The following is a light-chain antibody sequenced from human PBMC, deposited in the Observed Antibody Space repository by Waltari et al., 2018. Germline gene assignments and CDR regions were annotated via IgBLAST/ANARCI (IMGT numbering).Light chain of an antibody. CDR3: QQYGDSPLYT. V-gene: IGKV3-20*01. CDR2: GAS. CDR1: QSAASIY. Sequence: EYVLTQSPGTLSLSPGERATLSCRASQSAASIYLAWYQQKPGQATRLLIYGASNRATGSPDRFSGSGSGKDFTLTISRLEPEDFAVYYCQQYGDSPLYTFGRGTKLEIK. J-gene: IGKJ2*01.